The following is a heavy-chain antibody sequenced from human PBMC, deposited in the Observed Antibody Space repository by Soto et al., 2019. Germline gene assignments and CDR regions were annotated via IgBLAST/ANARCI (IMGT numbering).Heavy chain of an antibody. D-gene: IGHD4-17*01. V-gene: IGHV3-23*01. CDR3: AKVLGDGGGSFYFDY. Sequence: GGSLRLSCAASGFTFSSYAMSWVRQAPGKGLEWVSAISGSGGSTYYADSVKGRFTISRDNSKNTLYLQMNSLRAEDTAVYYCAKVLGDGGGSFYFDYWGQGTLVTVSS. CDR2: ISGSGGST. J-gene: IGHJ4*02. CDR1: GFTFSSYA.